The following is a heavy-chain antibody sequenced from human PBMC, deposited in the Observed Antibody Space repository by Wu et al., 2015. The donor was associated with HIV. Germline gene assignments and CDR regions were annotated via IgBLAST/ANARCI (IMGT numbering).Heavy chain of an antibody. CDR3: ARGGIIMGPTIKTSYYMDV. V-gene: IGHV1-8*03. Sequence: QVQLVQSGAEVKKPGASVKVSCKASRLTTDDINWLRQATGQGLEWMGWINLNSGNTGYAQKFQGRVTISKNTSIITAYVELSSLRSEDTAIYYCARGGIIMGPTIKTSYYMDVWGKGTMVTVSS. D-gene: IGHD1-26*01. CDR2: INLNSGNT. J-gene: IGHJ6*03. CDR1: RLTTDD.